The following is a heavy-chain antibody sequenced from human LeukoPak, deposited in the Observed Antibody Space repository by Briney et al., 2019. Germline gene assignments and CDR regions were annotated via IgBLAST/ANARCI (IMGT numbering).Heavy chain of an antibody. CDR3: ARALYHDFWSGYYEYDY. CDR2: ISSSSNYI. Sequence: GGSLRLSCAASGFTFSSYNMNWVRQAPGKGLEWVSSISSSSNYIYYADSVEGRFTISRDNAKNSLYLQMNSLRAEDTAVYYCARALYHDFWSGYYEYDYWGQGALVTVSS. CDR1: GFTFSSYN. V-gene: IGHV3-21*03. D-gene: IGHD3-3*01. J-gene: IGHJ4*02.